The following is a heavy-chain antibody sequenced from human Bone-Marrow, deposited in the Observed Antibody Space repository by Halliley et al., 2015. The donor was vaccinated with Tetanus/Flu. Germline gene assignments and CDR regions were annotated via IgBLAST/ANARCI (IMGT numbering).Heavy chain of an antibody. CDR3: SGASGYGWLDP. D-gene: IGHD5-18*01. CDR1: GFTLNDYG. V-gene: IGHV3-33*03. Sequence: CAASGFTLNDYGMHWVRQAPGKGLEWVAVIWYDGIKKYYAESVKGRFTISRDDSKNTLFLQMNSLRAEDTALYFCSGASGYGWLDPWGQGTLVTVSS. CDR2: IWYDGIKK. J-gene: IGHJ5*02.